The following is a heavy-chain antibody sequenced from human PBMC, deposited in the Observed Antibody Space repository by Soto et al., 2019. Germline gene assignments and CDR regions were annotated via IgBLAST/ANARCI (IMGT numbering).Heavy chain of an antibody. D-gene: IGHD4-4*01. CDR2: IRPSGIYT. V-gene: IGHV3-21*01. Sequence: GSLSLSCAASRFRFSSYALSWVRQAPGKGLEWISAIRPSGIYTYSAASVKGRFTISRDNAKNSLYLQMNSLRAEDTAVYYWAREVTVTDDVVYYFYGMDVGGQGNTGTVYS. J-gene: IGHJ6*01. CDR3: AREVTVTDDVVYYFYGMDV. CDR1: RFRFSSYA.